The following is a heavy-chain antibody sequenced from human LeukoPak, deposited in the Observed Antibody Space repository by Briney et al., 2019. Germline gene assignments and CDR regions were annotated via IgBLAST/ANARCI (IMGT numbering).Heavy chain of an antibody. V-gene: IGHV3-23*01. D-gene: IGHD3-16*01. J-gene: IGHJ4*02. CDR3: SKDRARGEFDY. CDR1: GFTFSSDA. CDR2: ISGSGGST. Sequence: GGSLRLSCAASGFTFSSDAMSWVRQAPGKGLEWVSAISGSGGSTYYADSVKGRFTISRDNSKNTLNLQMNSLRAEDTAVYYCSKDRARGEFDYWGQGTLVTVSS.